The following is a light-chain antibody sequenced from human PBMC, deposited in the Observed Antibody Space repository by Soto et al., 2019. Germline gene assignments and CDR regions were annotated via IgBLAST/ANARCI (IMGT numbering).Light chain of an antibody. CDR1: QGISTY. CDR3: QHNYGPPA. Sequence: DIQMTQSTSSLSASVGDRVTITCRASQGISTYLNWYQQKPGKVPELLIYATSRLQSGVPSRFSGSRSGTDFTLTISSVQPEDFATYYCQHNYGPPAFGQGTRLEIK. J-gene: IGKJ5*01. V-gene: IGKV1-39*01. CDR2: ATS.